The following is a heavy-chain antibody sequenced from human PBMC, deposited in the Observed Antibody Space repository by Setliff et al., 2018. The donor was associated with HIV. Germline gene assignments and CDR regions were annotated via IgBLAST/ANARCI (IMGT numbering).Heavy chain of an antibody. J-gene: IGHJ6*03. CDR1: GFTFGESG. CDR2: IRSKTYGETT. Sequence: PGGSLRLSCTASGFTFGESGMSWVRQAPGKGLEWVGFIRSKTYGETTEYAASVKGRFTISIDDSKSIAYLQMKSLRTEETAVYYCAGSTIESDSHSYYYTGVWCRGTTVTVSS. D-gene: IGHD2-8*01. V-gene: IGHV3-49*04. CDR3: AGSTIESDSHSYYYTGV.